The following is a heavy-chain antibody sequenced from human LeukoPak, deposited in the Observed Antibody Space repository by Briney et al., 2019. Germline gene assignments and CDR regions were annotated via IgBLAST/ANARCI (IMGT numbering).Heavy chain of an antibody. D-gene: IGHD6-13*01. CDR1: GFSLSTSGVG. CDR2: IYWNDDK. Sequence: SGPTLVKPTQTLTLTCTFSGFSLSTSGVGVGWIRQPPGKALEWLALIYWNDDKRYSPSLKSRLTITKDTSKNQVVLTMTNMDPVDTDTYYCAHMRRRLKQQLSVYFDYWGQGTLVTVSS. CDR3: AHMRRRLKQQLSVYFDY. V-gene: IGHV2-5*01. J-gene: IGHJ4*02.